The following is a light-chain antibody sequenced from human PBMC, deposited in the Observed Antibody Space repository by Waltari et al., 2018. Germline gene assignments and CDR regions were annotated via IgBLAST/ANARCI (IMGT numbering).Light chain of an antibody. CDR2: KVS. CDR3: MQGTHWPPIT. V-gene: IGKV2-30*02. Sequence: DVVMTQSPLSLPVTLGQPASISCRSSQSLVHSDGNTYLNWFQQRPGQSPRRLIYKVSNRDSGVPDRFSGSRSGTDFTLKISRVEAEDVGIYYCMQGTHWPPITFGQGTRLEIK. J-gene: IGKJ5*01. CDR1: QSLVHSDGNTY.